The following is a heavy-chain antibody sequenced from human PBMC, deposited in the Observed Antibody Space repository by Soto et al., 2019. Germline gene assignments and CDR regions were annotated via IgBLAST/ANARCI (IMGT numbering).Heavy chain of an antibody. V-gene: IGHV4-30-2*01. D-gene: IGHD2-15*01. J-gene: IGHJ4*02. Sequence: QLQLQESGSGLVKPSQTLSLTCAVSGGSISSGGYSWSWIRQPPGKGLEWIGYIYHSGSTYYNPSLKSRVTXXVXRXXNQFSLKLSSVTAADTAVYYCARGYCSGGSCYAYYWGQGTLVTVSS. CDR3: ARGYCSGGSCYAYY. CDR1: GGSISSGGYS. CDR2: IYHSGST.